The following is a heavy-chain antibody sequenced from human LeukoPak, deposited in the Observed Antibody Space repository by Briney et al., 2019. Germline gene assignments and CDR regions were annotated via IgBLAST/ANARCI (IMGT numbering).Heavy chain of an antibody. J-gene: IGHJ4*02. CDR2: IYYSGNTGST. Sequence: SETLSLTCAVYGGSFSGYYWSWIRQPPGKGLEWIGFIYYSGNTGSTNYNPSLKSRVTISVDTSKNQFSLKLSSVTAADTAVYYCARCTEEMATICSYWGQGTLVTVSS. CDR3: ARCTEEMATICSY. D-gene: IGHD5-24*01. V-gene: IGHV4-59*01. CDR1: GGSFSGYY.